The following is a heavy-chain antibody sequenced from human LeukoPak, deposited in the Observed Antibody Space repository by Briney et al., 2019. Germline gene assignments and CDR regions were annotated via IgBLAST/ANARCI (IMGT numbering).Heavy chain of an antibody. D-gene: IGHD6-19*01. J-gene: IGHJ4*02. CDR2: ISGSGSDI. CDR3: VRMGRSQWTPPYFDY. V-gene: IGHV3-48*03. CDR1: GFTFSSYE. Sequence: GGSLRLSCAASGFTFSSYEMNWVRQAPGKGREWVSYISGSGSDIYSSDSVKGRFTISRDNAKNSLYLQMNSLRAEDTAVYFFVRMGRSQWTPPYFDYWGQGTLVTVSS.